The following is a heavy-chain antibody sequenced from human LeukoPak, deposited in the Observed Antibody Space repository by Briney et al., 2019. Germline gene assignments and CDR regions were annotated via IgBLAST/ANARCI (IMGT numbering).Heavy chain of an antibody. J-gene: IGHJ4*02. Sequence: GGSLRLSCAASGFTFVDYAMHWVRQAPGKGLEWVSLISGDRGTTFYADSVKGRFTISRDNAKNSLYLQMNSLRAEDTAVYYCATTMVRGVIDYWGQGTLVTVSS. CDR2: ISGDRGTT. D-gene: IGHD3-10*01. V-gene: IGHV3-43*02. CDR1: GFTFVDYA. CDR3: ATTMVRGVIDY.